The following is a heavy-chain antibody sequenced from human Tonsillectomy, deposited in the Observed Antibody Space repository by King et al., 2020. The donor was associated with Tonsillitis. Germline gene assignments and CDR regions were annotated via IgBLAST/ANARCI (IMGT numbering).Heavy chain of an antibody. V-gene: IGHV3-15*01. J-gene: IGHJ4*02. CDR1: GFTFSNAW. CDR2: IKSKTDGGTR. D-gene: IGHD2-15*01. CDR3: TTRVGRSDNDY. Sequence: VQLVESGGGLVKPGGSLRLSCAASGFTFSNAWMSWVRQAPGKGLEWVGRIKSKTDGGTRDFATPVKGRFIISRDDSKNMLYLQMNSLKTEDTAVYYCTTRVGRSDNDYWGQGILVTVSS.